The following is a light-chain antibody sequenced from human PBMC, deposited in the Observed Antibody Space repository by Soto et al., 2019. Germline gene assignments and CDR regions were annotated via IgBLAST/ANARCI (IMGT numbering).Light chain of an antibody. CDR3: QQYKNGTET. CDR1: HRVXSH. J-gene: IGKJ1*01. CDR2: GAA. Sequence: IVLTQSAATLSVSPGESLTLACMASHRVXSHLGWYQAKPGQAPRILXDGAATMATDGPARLSGSGSATEFPLTISSLQSEDFAVYYCQQYKNGTETFGQGTKVDIK. V-gene: IGKV3-15*01.